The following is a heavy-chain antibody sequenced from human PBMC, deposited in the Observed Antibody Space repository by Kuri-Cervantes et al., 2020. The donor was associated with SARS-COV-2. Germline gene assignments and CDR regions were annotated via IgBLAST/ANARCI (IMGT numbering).Heavy chain of an antibody. Sequence: SETLSLTCTVSGGSISSGDYYWSWVRQPPGKGLEWIGNIHYSGSAFYSPSLKSRVTISVDTSSRQFSLHLGSVTAADTAVYYCARAYGFLRYIYYMDVWGRGTTVTVSS. D-gene: IGHD4-17*01. CDR2: IHYSGSA. CDR1: GGSISSGDYY. V-gene: IGHV4-30-4*08. J-gene: IGHJ6*03. CDR3: ARAYGFLRYIYYMDV.